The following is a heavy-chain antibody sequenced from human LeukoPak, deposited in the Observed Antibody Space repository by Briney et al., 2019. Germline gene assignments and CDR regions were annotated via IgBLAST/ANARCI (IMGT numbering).Heavy chain of an antibody. CDR3: ARRDGSPYYDILTGYYDY. V-gene: IGHV5-51*01. J-gene: IGHJ4*02. CDR1: GYSFTSYW. Sequence: GESLKISCKGSGYSFTSYWIGWVRQMPGKGLEWMGIIYPGDSDTRYSLSFQGQVTISADKSISTAYLQWSSLKASDTAMYYCARRDGSPYYDILTGYYDYWGQGTLVTVSS. CDR2: IYPGDSDT. D-gene: IGHD3-9*01.